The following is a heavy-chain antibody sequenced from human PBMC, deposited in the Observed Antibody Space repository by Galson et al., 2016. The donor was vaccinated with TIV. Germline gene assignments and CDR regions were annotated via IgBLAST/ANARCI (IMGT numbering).Heavy chain of an antibody. V-gene: IGHV3-23*01. Sequence: SLRLSCAASGFTFSSYAMTWVRQAPGKGLEWISSISGSGDSTYYADSVKGRFTISRDNSKNTLFLQMNSLRVEDTAVYYCARYGGDHYGLDVWGQGTRVTVSS. D-gene: IGHD2-21*02. CDR2: ISGSGDST. J-gene: IGHJ6*02. CDR3: ARYGGDHYGLDV. CDR1: GFTFSSYA.